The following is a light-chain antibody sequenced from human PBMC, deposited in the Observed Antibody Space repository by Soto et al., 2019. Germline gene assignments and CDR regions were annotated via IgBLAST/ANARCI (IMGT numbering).Light chain of an antibody. CDR3: CSYAGSYTFG. Sequence: QSALTQPRSVSGSPGQSVTISCTGTSSDVGGYNYVSWYQQHPGKAPQLMIYDVSKRPSGVPDRFSGSKSGNTASLTISGLQAEDEADYYCCSYAGSYTFGFGGGTKLTV. CDR2: DVS. J-gene: IGLJ2*01. V-gene: IGLV2-11*01. CDR1: SSDVGGYNY.